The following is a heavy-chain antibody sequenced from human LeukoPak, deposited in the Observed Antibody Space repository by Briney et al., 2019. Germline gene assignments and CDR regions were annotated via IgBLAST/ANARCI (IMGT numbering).Heavy chain of an antibody. Sequence: GGSLRLSCAASGFTFSSYAMSWVRQAPGKGLEWVSSISSSSSYIYYADSVKGRFTISRDNAKNSLYLQMNSLRAEDTAVYYCAREMTTVKIEELYYFDYWGQGTLVTVSS. CDR3: AREMTTVKIEELYYFDY. V-gene: IGHV3-21*01. D-gene: IGHD4-11*01. J-gene: IGHJ4*02. CDR2: ISSSSSYI. CDR1: GFTFSSYA.